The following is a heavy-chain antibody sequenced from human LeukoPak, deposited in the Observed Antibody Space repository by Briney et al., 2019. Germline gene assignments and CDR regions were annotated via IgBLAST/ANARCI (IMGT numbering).Heavy chain of an antibody. V-gene: IGHV3-48*04. CDR1: GFTFSRYN. CDR2: ITDSGNTI. CDR3: ARSIGLTGGGVDV. D-gene: IGHD3-9*01. J-gene: IGHJ6*02. Sequence: GGSLRLSCAASGFTFSRYNMNWVRQAPGKGLEWVSYITDSGNTIHYADSVKGRFTISRDNAKNSLYLQMNSLRAEDTAVYYCARSIGLTGGGVDVWGQGTTVTVSS.